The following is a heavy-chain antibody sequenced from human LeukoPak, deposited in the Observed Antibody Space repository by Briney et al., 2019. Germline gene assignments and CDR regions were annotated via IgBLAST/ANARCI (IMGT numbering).Heavy chain of an antibody. CDR1: GFAFSGYG. CDR2: TRYDGNTK. J-gene: IGHJ4*02. V-gene: IGHV3-30*02. CDR3: AKGVIVGGGEGVDY. D-gene: IGHD1-26*01. Sequence: GGSLRLSCAASGFAFSGYGIHWARQAPGKGLEWVTFTRYDGNTKYYADSVKGRFTISRDNSKNTLYLQMNSLRAEDTAVYYCAKGVIVGGGEGVDYWGQGTLVTVSS.